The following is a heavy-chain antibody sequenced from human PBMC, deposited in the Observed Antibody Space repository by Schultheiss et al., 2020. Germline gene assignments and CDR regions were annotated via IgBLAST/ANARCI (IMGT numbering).Heavy chain of an antibody. CDR2: IYYSGST. V-gene: IGHV4-59*08. D-gene: IGHD1-1*01. Sequence: SETLSLTCTVSGGSFSAYYWSWIRQPPGKGLEWIGYIYYSGSTYYNPSLKSRVTISVDTSKNQFSLKLSSVTAADTAVYYCARKSGTHFYFDYWGQGTLVTVSS. CDR3: ARKSGTHFYFDY. CDR1: GGSFSAYY. J-gene: IGHJ4*02.